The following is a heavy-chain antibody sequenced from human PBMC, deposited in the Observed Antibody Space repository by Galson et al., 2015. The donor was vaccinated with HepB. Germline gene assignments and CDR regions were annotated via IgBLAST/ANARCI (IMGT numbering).Heavy chain of an antibody. Sequence: SLRLSCAASGFTVSSYAMSWVRQAPGKGLEWVSALSSSGSAHYADSVKGRFTISRDKSKNTLYLQMNSLRAEDTAVYYCAKDPTSFLYYFDLWGRGTLVTVSS. J-gene: IGHJ2*01. V-gene: IGHV3-23*01. CDR3: AKDPTSFLYYFDL. CDR1: GFTVSSYA. D-gene: IGHD2/OR15-2a*01. CDR2: LSSSGSA.